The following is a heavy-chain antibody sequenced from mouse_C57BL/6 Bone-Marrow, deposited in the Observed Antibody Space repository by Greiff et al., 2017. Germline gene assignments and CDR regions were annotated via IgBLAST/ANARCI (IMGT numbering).Heavy chain of an antibody. J-gene: IGHJ1*03. CDR1: GFSLTSYA. Sequence: QVQLKQSGPGLVAPSQSLSITCTVSGFSLTSYAISWVRQPPGKGLEWLGVIWTGGGTNYNSALKSRLSISKDNSKSQVFLKMNSLQTDDTARYYCARSLYYGSSYGGYFDVWGTGTTVTVSS. D-gene: IGHD1-1*01. V-gene: IGHV2-9-1*01. CDR2: IWTGGGT. CDR3: ARSLYYGSSYGGYFDV.